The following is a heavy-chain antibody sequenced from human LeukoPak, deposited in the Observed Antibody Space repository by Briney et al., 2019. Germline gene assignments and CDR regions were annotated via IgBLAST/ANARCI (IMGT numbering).Heavy chain of an antibody. D-gene: IGHD3-10*01. V-gene: IGHV4-34*01. J-gene: IGHJ4*02. CDR2: INHSGST. CDR1: GGSFSGYY. CDR3: ARGRGGITMVRGAIEKRYYFDY. Sequence: SETLSLTCAVYGGSFSGYYWSWIRQPPGKGLEWIGEINHSGSTNYNPSLKSRVTISVDTSKNQFSLKLSSVTAADTAVYYCARGRGGITMVRGAIEKRYYFDYWGQGTLVTVSS.